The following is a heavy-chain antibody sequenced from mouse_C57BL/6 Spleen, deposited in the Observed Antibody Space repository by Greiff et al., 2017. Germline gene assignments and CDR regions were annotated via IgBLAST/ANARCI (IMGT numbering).Heavy chain of an antibody. J-gene: IGHJ2*01. CDR3: AKITTDYFDY. V-gene: IGHV1-82*01. CDR1: GYAFSSSW. CDR2: IYPGDGDT. D-gene: IGHD1-1*01. Sequence: QVQLQQSGPELVKPGASVKISCKASGYAFSSSWMNWVKQRPAKGLEWIGRIYPGDGDTNYNGKFKGKATLTADKSSSTAYMQLSSLTSEDSAVYFCAKITTDYFDYGGQGTTLTVSS.